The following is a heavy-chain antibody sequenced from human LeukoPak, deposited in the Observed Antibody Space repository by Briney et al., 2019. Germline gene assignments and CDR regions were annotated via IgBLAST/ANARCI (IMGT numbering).Heavy chain of an antibody. Sequence: SETPSLTCTVSGGSISSSSYYWGWIRQPPGKGLEWIGSIYYSGSTYYNPSLKSRVTISVDTSKNQFSLKLSSVTAADTAIYYCARDAKYYYGSRTYFFFGYWGQGTLLSVSS. D-gene: IGHD3-10*01. CDR1: GGSISSSSYY. CDR2: IYYSGST. CDR3: ARDAKYYYGSRTYFFFGY. V-gene: IGHV4-39*07. J-gene: IGHJ4*02.